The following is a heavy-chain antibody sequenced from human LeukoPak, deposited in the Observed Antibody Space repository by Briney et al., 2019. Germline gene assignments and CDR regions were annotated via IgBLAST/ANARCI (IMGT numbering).Heavy chain of an antibody. CDR3: ARESTTMVRGVIQH. V-gene: IGHV3-21*01. CDR1: GFTFSSYS. D-gene: IGHD3-10*01. J-gene: IGHJ1*01. Sequence: GGSLRLSCAASGFTFSSYSMNWVRQAPGKGLEWVSSISSSSSYIYYADSVKGRFTTSRDNSKNTLYLQMNSLRAEDTAVYYCARESTTMVRGVIQHWGQGTLVTVSS. CDR2: ISSSSSYI.